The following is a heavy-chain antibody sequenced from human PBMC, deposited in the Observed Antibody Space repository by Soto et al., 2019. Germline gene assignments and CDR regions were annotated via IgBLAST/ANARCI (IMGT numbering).Heavy chain of an antibody. Sequence: QTRGSLRLSCEASGFVFRTFRMHWVRRAPGKGLEWLATIRFDGSTARYAESVRGRFKISRDNSMNTLYLQLDRLRVEDTAVYYCVRDRPNTESLTGYFDTWGQGTPVTVSS. V-gene: IGHV3-33*01. CDR2: IRFDGSTA. CDR1: GFVFRTFR. D-gene: IGHD3-9*01. J-gene: IGHJ4*02. CDR3: VRDRPNTESLTGYFDT.